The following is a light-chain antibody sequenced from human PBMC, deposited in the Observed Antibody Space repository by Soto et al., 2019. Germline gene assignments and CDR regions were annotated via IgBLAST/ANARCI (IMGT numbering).Light chain of an antibody. V-gene: IGKV3-11*01. Sequence: EIVWTQSPGTLSLSPGERATLSFRASQSVSSSYLAWYQQKPGQAPRLLIYDASNRATGIPARFSGSGSGTDFTLTISSLEPEDFAVYYCQQRSNWPPITFGQGTRLEIK. CDR2: DAS. CDR1: QSVSSSY. J-gene: IGKJ5*01. CDR3: QQRSNWPPIT.